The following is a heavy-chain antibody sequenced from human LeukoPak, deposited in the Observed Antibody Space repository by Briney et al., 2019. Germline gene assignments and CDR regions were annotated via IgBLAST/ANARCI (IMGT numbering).Heavy chain of an antibody. J-gene: IGHJ4*02. CDR1: GGSFSGYY. CDR3: ARRVEMATIKD. CDR2: INHSGST. Sequence: PSETLSLTYAVYGGSFSGYYWSWIRQPPGKGLEWIGEINHSGSTNYNPSLKSRVTISVDTSKNQFSLKLSSVTAADTAVYYCARRVEMATIKDWGQGTLVTVSS. V-gene: IGHV4-34*01. D-gene: IGHD5-12*01.